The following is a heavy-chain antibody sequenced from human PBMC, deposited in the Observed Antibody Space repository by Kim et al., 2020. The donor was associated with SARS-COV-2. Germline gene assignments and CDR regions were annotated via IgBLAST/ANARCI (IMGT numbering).Heavy chain of an antibody. CDR3: TTGIEGGASF. Sequence: TTDYAAPEKGRVTISIDDSKNTVYLQMNSRKSEDTGVYYCTTGIEGGASFWGQGTLVTVSS. CDR2: TT. D-gene: IGHD2-15*01. V-gene: IGHV3-15*01. J-gene: IGHJ4*02.